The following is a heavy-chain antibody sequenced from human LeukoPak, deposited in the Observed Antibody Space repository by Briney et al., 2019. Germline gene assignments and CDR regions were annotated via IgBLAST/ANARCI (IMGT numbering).Heavy chain of an antibody. CDR2: TYYSGST. V-gene: IGHV4-30-4*01. Sequence: SQTLSLTCTVSGGSISSGDYYWSWIRQPPGKGLEWIGYTYYSGSTYYNPSLKSRVTISVDTSKNQFSLKLSSVTAADTAVYYCARVTKRGNWFDPWGQGTLVTVSS. J-gene: IGHJ5*02. CDR3: ARVTKRGNWFDP. CDR1: GGSISSGDYY.